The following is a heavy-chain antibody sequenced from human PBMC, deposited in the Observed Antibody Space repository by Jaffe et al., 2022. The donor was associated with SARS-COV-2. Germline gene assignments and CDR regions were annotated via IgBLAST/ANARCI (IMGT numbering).Heavy chain of an antibody. D-gene: IGHD2-8*01. Sequence: QVQLQQWGAGLLRPSETLSLTCAVYGGSLSGYYWSWIRQPPGKGLEWIAEINHSGGANYNPSFKSRITVSGDRSNNQFSLRLTSLTAADTAVYYCARGVSYGTELDYWGQGALVTVSS. J-gene: IGHJ4*02. CDR2: INHSGGA. CDR1: GGSLSGYY. V-gene: IGHV4-34*01. CDR3: ARGVSYGTELDY.